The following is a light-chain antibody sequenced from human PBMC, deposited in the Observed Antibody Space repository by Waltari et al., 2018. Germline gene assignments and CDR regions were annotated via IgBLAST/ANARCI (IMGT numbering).Light chain of an antibody. Sequence: WYQHHPGKAPKLMFYDVSMRPSGVPDRFSGSKSGISASLTVSGLLAEDEADYYCSSFAGSNNLIFGGGSKLSVL. CDR3: SSFAGSNNLI. V-gene: IGLV2-8*01. J-gene: IGLJ2*01. CDR2: DVS.